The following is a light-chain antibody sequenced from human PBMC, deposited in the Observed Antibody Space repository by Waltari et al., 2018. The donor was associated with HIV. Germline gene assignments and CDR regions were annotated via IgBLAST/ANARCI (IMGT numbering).Light chain of an antibody. J-gene: IGKJ4*01. V-gene: IGKV3-11*01. CDR1: QSVSSY. CDR2: DTS. Sequence: EIVLTQSPVTLSLSPGERATLSCRASQSVSSYLAWYQQKPGQAPRLLIYDTSNRATGIPARFRGSGSGTDFTLTISSLAPEDFAVYFCQQRSNWPLTFGGGTKVEIK. CDR3: QQRSNWPLT.